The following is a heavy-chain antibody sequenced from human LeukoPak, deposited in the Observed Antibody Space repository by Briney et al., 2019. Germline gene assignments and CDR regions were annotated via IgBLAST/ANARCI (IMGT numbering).Heavy chain of an antibody. CDR1: GYTFTSYG. CDR3: ARDQGIVVVVAAPFDY. Sequence: GASVKVSCKASGYTFTSYGISWVRQAPGQGLEWMGWISAYNGNTNYAQKLQGRVTMTPDTSTSTAYMELRSLRSDDTAVYYCARDQGIVVVVAAPFDYWGQGTLVTVSS. CDR2: ISAYNGNT. V-gene: IGHV1-18*01. D-gene: IGHD2-15*01. J-gene: IGHJ4*02.